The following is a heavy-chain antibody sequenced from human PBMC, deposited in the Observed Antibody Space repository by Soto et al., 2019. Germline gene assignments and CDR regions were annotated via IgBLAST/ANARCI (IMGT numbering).Heavy chain of an antibody. CDR3: AASSLPYSSSSHVFSFYYYYYGMDV. D-gene: IGHD6-6*01. CDR2: IYPGDSDT. J-gene: IGHJ6*02. CDR1: GYSFTSYW. V-gene: IGHV5-51*01. Sequence: GESLKISCKGSGYSFTSYWIGWVRQMPGKGLEWMGIIYPGDSDTRYSPSFQGQVTISADKSISTAYLQWSSLKASDTAVYYCAASSLPYSSSSHVFSFYYYYYGMDVWGQGTTVTVSS.